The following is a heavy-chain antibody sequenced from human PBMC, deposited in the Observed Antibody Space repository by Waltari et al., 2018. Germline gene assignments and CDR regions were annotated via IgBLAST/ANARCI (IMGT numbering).Heavy chain of an antibody. CDR2: SDYRGST. Sequence: QVQLQESGPGLVKPSETLSLTCTISDDSFNDYYWCWIRQPPGKGLEWLGYSDYRGSTDASPSFKSRVTMSIDTSKNQFSLNLSSVSAADTAVYYCARDEATGYFDSWGQGTLVTVSS. CDR1: DDSFNDYY. V-gene: IGHV4-59*01. J-gene: IGHJ4*02. D-gene: IGHD1-1*01. CDR3: ARDEATGYFDS.